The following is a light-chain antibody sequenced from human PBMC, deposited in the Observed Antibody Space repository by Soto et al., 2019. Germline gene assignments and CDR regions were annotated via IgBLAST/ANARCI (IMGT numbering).Light chain of an antibody. CDR1: SSDVGSHNF. Sequence: QSALTQPAYVSGSPGQSITISCTGTSSDVGSHNFVSWYQQRPGKAPKLMIFEVTKRPSGVSSRFSASKSGNTASLTISGVQAEDEADYYCCSYARTTTWVFGGGTKLTVL. V-gene: IGLV2-23*02. CDR3: CSYARTTTWV. J-gene: IGLJ2*01. CDR2: EVT.